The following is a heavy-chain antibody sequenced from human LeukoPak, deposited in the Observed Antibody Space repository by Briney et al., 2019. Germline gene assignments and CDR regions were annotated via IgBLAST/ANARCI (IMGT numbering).Heavy chain of an antibody. V-gene: IGHV3-30-3*01. D-gene: IGHD3-9*01. Sequence: GGSLRLSCAASGFTFSSYAMPWVRQAPGKGLEWVAVISYGGSNKYYADSVKGRFTISRDNSKNTLYLQMNSLRAEDTAVYYCARVRSYYDILTGFFDYWGQGTLVTVSS. CDR1: GFTFSSYA. J-gene: IGHJ4*02. CDR2: ISYGGSNK. CDR3: ARVRSYYDILTGFFDY.